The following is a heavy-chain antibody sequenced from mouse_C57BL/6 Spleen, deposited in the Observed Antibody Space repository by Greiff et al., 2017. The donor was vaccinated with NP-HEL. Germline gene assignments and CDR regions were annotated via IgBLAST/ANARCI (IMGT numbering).Heavy chain of an antibody. CDR3: ARGYWDQAWFAY. CDR2: IYPGDGDT. D-gene: IGHD4-1*01. V-gene: IGHV1-82*01. J-gene: IGHJ3*01. Sequence: VQLQQSGPELVKPGASVKISCKASGYAFSSSWMNWVKQRPGKGLEWIGRIYPGDGDTNYNGKFKGKATLTADKSSSTAYMQLSSLTSEDSAVYFGARGYWDQAWFAYWGQGTLVTVSA. CDR1: GYAFSSSW.